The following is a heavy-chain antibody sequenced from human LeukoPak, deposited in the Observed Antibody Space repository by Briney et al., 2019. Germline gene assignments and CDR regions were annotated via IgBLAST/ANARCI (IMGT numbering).Heavy chain of an antibody. V-gene: IGHV3-30*18. D-gene: IGHD3-22*01. Sequence: GGSLRLSCAASGFTFSSYGMHWVRQAPGKGLEWVAVISYDGSNKYYADSVEGRFTISRDNSKNTLYLQMNSLRAEGTAVYYCAKDAYYYDSSGYYDYWGQGTLVTVSS. J-gene: IGHJ4*02. CDR2: ISYDGSNK. CDR1: GFTFSSYG. CDR3: AKDAYYYDSSGYYDY.